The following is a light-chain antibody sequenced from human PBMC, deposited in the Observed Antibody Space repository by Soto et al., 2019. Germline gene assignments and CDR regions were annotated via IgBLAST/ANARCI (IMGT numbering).Light chain of an antibody. CDR1: QSIGGF. CDR3: QQSYSTPLT. Sequence: DIQMTQSPSSLSVSVGDRVTITCRASQSIGGFLNWYQQKLGKAPNLLIYAASSLKSGVPTRFSGSGSGTDFTLTISSLQPEDFATYYCQQSYSTPLTFGGGTKVEI. CDR2: AAS. V-gene: IGKV1-39*01. J-gene: IGKJ4*01.